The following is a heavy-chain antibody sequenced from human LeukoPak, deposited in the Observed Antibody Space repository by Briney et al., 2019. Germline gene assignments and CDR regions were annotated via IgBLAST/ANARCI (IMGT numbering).Heavy chain of an antibody. V-gene: IGHV1-2*02. Sequence: ASVKVSCKASGYTFTGYYMHWVRQAPGQGLEWMGWINPNSGGTNYAQKFRGRVTMTRDTSISTAYMELSRLRSDDTAVYYCASRLLDTTAWDYWGQGTLVTVSS. CDR2: INPNSGGT. CDR1: GYTFTGYY. CDR3: ASRLLDTTAWDY. D-gene: IGHD5-18*01. J-gene: IGHJ4*02.